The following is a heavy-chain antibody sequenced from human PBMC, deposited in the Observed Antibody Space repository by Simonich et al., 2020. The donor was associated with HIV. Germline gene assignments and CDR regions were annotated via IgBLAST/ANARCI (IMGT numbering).Heavy chain of an antibody. V-gene: IGHV4-34*01. J-gene: IGHJ4*02. CDR2: INNSGST. CDR1: GGSFSGYY. CDR3: ARGFYQRLYYFDY. Sequence: QVQLQQRGAGLLKPSETLSLTCAVYGGSFSGYYWSWIRQPPGKGLEWMGEINNSGSTNYNPSLKSRFTISVDTSKNQFSLKLSSVTAAETAVYYCARGFYQRLYYFDYWGQGTLVTVSS. D-gene: IGHD2-2*01.